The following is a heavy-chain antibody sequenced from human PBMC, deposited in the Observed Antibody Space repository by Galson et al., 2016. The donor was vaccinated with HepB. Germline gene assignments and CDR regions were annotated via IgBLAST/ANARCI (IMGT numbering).Heavy chain of an antibody. Sequence: SVKVSCKAFGGTFSSYPISWVRQAPGQGLEWMGSFVPIFGTPNYAQRLQGRVTITLDESTSTAYMELSSLRSEDTAVYYGAREFTFGGVIVTGFDVWGQGTMVTVSS. D-gene: IGHD3-16*02. J-gene: IGHJ3*01. CDR1: GGTFSSYP. V-gene: IGHV1-69*13. CDR3: AREFTFGGVIVTGFDV. CDR2: FVPIFGTP.